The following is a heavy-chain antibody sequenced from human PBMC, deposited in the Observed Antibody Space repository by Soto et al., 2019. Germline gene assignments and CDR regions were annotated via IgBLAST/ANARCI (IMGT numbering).Heavy chain of an antibody. CDR2: IYYSGST. CDR3: ARDRADIVLVPAAMMNWFDP. V-gene: IGHV4-31*03. D-gene: IGHD2-2*01. J-gene: IGHJ5*02. Sequence: QVQLQESGPGLVKPSQTLSLTCTVSGGSISSGGYYWSWIRQHPGKGLEWIGYIYYSGSTYYNPSLKSRVTISVDTSKNQFSLKLSSVTAADTAVYYCARDRADIVLVPAAMMNWFDPWGQGTLVTVSS. CDR1: GGSISSGGYY.